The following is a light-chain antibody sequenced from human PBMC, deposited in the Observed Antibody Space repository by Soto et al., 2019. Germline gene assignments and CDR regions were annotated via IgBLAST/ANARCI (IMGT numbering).Light chain of an antibody. V-gene: IGLV2-14*03. CDR1: SSDLGTYNY. Sequence: QSALTQPASVSGSPGQSITISCIGTSSDLGTYNYVSWYQQHPDKAPKLIIYDVTNRPSGVSNRFSGSKSGDTASLTISGLLAEDEADYYCSSYTSSTTLSIFGGGTKVTVL. CDR3: SSYTSSTTLSI. J-gene: IGLJ2*01. CDR2: DVT.